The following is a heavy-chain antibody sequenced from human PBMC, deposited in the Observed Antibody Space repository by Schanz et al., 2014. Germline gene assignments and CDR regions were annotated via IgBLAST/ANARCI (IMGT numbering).Heavy chain of an antibody. CDR1: GFTVSANY. Sequence: EVQVVESGGGLVQPGGSLRLSCAVSGFTVSANYMIWVRQPPGKGLEWVGRIKSKVDGGTTDNAAPVQGRFTISRDDSKNTLHLQMNSLKTEDTAVYYCSTDLTAVDYGAIGLWGQGTMVTVSS. D-gene: IGHD4-17*01. J-gene: IGHJ3*01. CDR3: STDLTAVDYGAIGL. V-gene: IGHV3-15*01. CDR2: IKSKVDGGTT.